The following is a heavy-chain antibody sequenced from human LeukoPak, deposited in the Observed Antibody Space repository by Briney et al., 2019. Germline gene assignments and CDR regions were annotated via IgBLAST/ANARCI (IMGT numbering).Heavy chain of an antibody. V-gene: IGHV3-74*01. J-gene: IGHJ4*02. Sequence: GGSLRLSCGASGFTFSSYWIHWVRQAPGKGLVWVSRINSDGSSTSYADSVKGRFTISRDNAKNTLYLQMDSLRAEDTAVYFCARTEYSGCYFDNWGQGTLVTVSS. CDR2: INSDGSST. D-gene: IGHD1-26*01. CDR1: GFTFSSYW. CDR3: ARTEYSGCYFDN.